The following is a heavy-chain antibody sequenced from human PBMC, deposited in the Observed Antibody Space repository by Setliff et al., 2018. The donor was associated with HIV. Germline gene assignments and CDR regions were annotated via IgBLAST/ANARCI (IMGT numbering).Heavy chain of an antibody. Sequence: SETLSLTCTVSGGSISGFYWNWIRQSAGKGLQWIGRIYDSGSTKYNPSLKSRVTMSLDTSKNQFSLKLSSVTAADTAMYYCARDKEDDYGDYNWFDPWGQGTLVTVSS. V-gene: IGHV4-4*07. CDR1: GGSISGFY. J-gene: IGHJ5*02. CDR2: IYDSGST. CDR3: ARDKEDDYGDYNWFDP. D-gene: IGHD4-17*01.